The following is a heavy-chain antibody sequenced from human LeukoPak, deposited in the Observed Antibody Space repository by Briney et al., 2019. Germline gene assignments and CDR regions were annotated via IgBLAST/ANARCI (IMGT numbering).Heavy chain of an antibody. CDR1: GFTVSSNY. J-gene: IGHJ3*02. CDR3: ARDLGSGTYRTDAFDI. V-gene: IGHV3-53*01. D-gene: IGHD3-10*01. CDR2: LYSGGST. Sequence: GGSLRLSCAASGFTVSSNYMSWVRQAPGKGLEWVSVLYSGGSTYYADSVKGRFTISRDNSKNTLYLQMNSLRAEDTAVYYCARDLGSGTYRTDAFDIWGQGTMVTVSS.